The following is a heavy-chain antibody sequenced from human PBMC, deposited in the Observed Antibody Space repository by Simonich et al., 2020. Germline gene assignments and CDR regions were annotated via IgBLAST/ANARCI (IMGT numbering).Heavy chain of an antibody. J-gene: IGHJ3*02. V-gene: IGHV1-2*02. CDR2: INPNSGGT. Sequence: QVQLVQSGAEVKKPGASVKVSCKASGYTFTGYYMHWVRQAPGQGLEWMGWINPNSGGTTYAKTFKGRVTMTRDTSISTAYMELSRLRSDDTAVYYCARVRFEAFDIWGQGTMVTVSS. CDR3: ARVRFEAFDI. CDR1: GYTFTGYY.